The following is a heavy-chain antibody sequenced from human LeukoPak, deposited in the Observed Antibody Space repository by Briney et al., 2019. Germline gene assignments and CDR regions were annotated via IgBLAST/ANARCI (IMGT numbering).Heavy chain of an antibody. CDR2: INHSGST. CDR3: ARGWPIAALLLRWFDP. D-gene: IGHD6-13*01. V-gene: IGHV4-34*01. Sequence: SETLSLTCAVYGGSFSGYYWSWIRQPPGKGLEWIGEINHSGSTNYNPSLKSRVTISVDTSKNQFSLKLSSVTAADTAVYYCARGWPIAALLLRWFDPWGQGTLVTVSS. J-gene: IGHJ5*02. CDR1: GGSFSGYY.